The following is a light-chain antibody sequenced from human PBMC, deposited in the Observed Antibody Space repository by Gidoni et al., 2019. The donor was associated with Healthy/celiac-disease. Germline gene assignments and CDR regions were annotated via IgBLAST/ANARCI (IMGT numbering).Light chain of an antibody. Sequence: DIVMSQSTLSLSVNPGESASISCRSSQSLLHENGNNYLAWFLQRPGQSPQVVIYLGSERASGVSDRFSGGGSGTNFTLEISRVEAGDVGVYYCMQGLRSPWTFGQGTKV. J-gene: IGKJ1*01. CDR2: LGS. CDR3: MQGLRSPWT. V-gene: IGKV2-28*01. CDR1: QSLLHENGNNY.